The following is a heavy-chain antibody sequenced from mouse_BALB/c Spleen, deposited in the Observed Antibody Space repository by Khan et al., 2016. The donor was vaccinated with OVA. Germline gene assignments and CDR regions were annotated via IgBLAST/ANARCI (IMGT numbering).Heavy chain of an antibody. J-gene: IGHJ1*01. V-gene: IGHV3-6*02. D-gene: IGHD1-1*01. CDR3: ARDYYGTSWYFDV. Sequence: EVELVESGPGLVKPSQSLSLTCSVTGYSITSGYYWNWIRQFPGNKLEWMDYIRYDGSNNYNPSLKNRISITRETSKNQFFLKLNSVTTEDTATYYCARDYYGTSWYFDVWGAGTTVTVSS. CDR2: IRYDGSN. CDR1: GYSITSGYY.